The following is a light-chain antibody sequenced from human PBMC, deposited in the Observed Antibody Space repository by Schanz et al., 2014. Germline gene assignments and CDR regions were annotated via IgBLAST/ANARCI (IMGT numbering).Light chain of an antibody. CDR2: TNN. V-gene: IGLV1-47*01. CDR1: SSNIGSNY. J-gene: IGLJ3*02. CDR3: CSYAGSSTWV. Sequence: QSVLTQPPSVSASPGQRVTISCSGNSSNIGSNYVYWYQQLPGTAPRLLIFTNNRRPSGVPDRFSGSKSGNTASLTISGVQAEVEADYYCCSYAGSSTWVFGGGTKLTVL.